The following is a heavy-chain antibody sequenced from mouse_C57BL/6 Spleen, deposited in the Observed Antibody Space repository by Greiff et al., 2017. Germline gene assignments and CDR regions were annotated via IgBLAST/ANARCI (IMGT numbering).Heavy chain of an antibody. J-gene: IGHJ4*01. CDR1: GFSLTSYG. Sequence: VKVIESGPGLVAPSQSLSITCTVSGFSLTSYGVHWVRQPPGKGLEWLVVIWSDGSTTYNSALNSRLSISKDNSKSQIFLKMNSRQTDDTAMYDCARREDAMDYWGQGTSVTVSS. V-gene: IGHV2-6*03. CDR2: IWSDGST. CDR3: ARREDAMDY.